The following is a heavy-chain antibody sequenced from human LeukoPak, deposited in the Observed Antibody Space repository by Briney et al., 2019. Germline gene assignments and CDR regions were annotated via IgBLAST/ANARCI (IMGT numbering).Heavy chain of an antibody. D-gene: IGHD6-13*01. CDR2: ISSSGSTI. CDR1: GFTFSSYE. J-gene: IGHJ5*02. Sequence: GGSLRPSCAASGFTFSSYEMNWVRQAPGKGLEWVSYISSSGSTIYYADSVKGRFTISRDNAKNSLYLQMNSLRAEDTAVYYCARGKVRYSSSWRWFDPWGQGTLVTVSS. V-gene: IGHV3-48*03. CDR3: ARGKVRYSSSWRWFDP.